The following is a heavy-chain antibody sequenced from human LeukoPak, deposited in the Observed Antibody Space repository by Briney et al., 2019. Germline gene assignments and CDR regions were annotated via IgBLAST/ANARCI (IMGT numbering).Heavy chain of an antibody. CDR3: ARGLSPYSSGWYMDAFDI. V-gene: IGHV4-31*03. Sequence: SQTLSLTCTVSGGSISSGGYYWSWIRQHPGKGLEWIGYIYYSGSTYYNPSLKSRVTISVDTSKNQSSLKLSSVTAADTAVYYCARGLSPYSSGWYMDAFDIWGQGTMVTVSS. CDR1: GGSISSGGYY. D-gene: IGHD6-19*01. CDR2: IYYSGST. J-gene: IGHJ3*02.